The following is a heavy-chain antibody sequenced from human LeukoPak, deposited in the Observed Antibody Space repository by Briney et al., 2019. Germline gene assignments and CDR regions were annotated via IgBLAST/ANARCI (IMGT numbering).Heavy chain of an antibody. CDR3: ARQIPDYYDSSGPFDY. J-gene: IGHJ4*02. D-gene: IGHD3-22*01. CDR1: GYTFTGYY. CDR2: INPNSGGT. V-gene: IGHV1-2*02. Sequence: ASVKVSCKASGYTFTGYYMHWVRQAPGQGLEWMGWINPNSGGTNYAQKFQGRVTMTRDTYIRTAYMELSRLRSDDTAEYYSARQIPDYYDSSGPFDYWGQGTLVTVSS.